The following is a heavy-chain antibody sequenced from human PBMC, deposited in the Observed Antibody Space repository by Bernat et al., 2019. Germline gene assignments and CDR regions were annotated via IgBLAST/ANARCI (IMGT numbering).Heavy chain of an antibody. D-gene: IGHD1-1*01. CDR2: ISGSGGST. CDR3: AKDGGGTRRKYWFDP. V-gene: IGHV3-23*01. J-gene: IGHJ5*02. CDR1: GFTFSSYA. Sequence: EVQLLESGGGLVQPGGSLRLSCAASGFTFSSYAMSWVRQAPGKGLEWVSAISGSGGSTYYADSVKGRFTIPRDNSKNTLYLQMNSLTAGDTAVYYCAKDGGGTRRKYWFDPWGQGALVTVSS.